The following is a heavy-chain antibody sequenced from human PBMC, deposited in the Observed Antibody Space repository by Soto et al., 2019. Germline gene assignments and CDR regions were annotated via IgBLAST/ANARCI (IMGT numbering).Heavy chain of an antibody. J-gene: IGHJ6*03. Sequence: ASVKVSCKVSGYTLTELSMHWVRQAPGKGLEWMGGFDPEDGETIYAQKFQGRVTMTEDTSTDTAYMELSSLRYEDTAVYYCATLDCSGGSCYPGRYMDVWGKGTTVTVSS. D-gene: IGHD2-15*01. CDR3: ATLDCSGGSCYPGRYMDV. CDR1: GYTLTELS. CDR2: FDPEDGET. V-gene: IGHV1-24*01.